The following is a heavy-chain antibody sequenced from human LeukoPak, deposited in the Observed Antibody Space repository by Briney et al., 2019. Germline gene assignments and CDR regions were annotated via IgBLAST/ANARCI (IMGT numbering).Heavy chain of an antibody. Sequence: SQTLSLTCAVSGGSISSGGYSWSWIRQPPGKGLEWIGYIYHSGSTYYNPSLKSRVTISVDRSKNQFSLKLSSVTAADTAVYYCARSNSGYDLGDAFDIWGQGTMVTVSS. CDR3: ARSNSGYDLGDAFDI. V-gene: IGHV4-30-2*01. CDR1: GGSISSGGYS. J-gene: IGHJ3*02. D-gene: IGHD5-12*01. CDR2: IYHSGST.